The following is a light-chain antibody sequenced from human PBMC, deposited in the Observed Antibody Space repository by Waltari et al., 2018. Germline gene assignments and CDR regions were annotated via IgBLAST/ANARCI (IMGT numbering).Light chain of an antibody. CDR1: SSDVGGYNY. V-gene: IGLV2-14*03. Sequence: QSALTQPASVSGSPGQSITISCTGTSSDVGGYNYVSWYQQHPGNAPKLMIYDVSNRRSGVSNRFSGSKAGNTAYRTIYGLQDEEEADYYCSSYTSSTVVFGGGTKLTVL. J-gene: IGLJ2*01. CDR3: SSYTSSTVV. CDR2: DVS.